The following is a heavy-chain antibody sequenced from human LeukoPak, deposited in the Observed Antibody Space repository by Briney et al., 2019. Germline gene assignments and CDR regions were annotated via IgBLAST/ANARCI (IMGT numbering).Heavy chain of an antibody. Sequence: SETLSLTCTVSDGSISSYYWTWIRQPPGKGLEWVGYIYFSGATNYNPSLKSRVTISRDTSKNQVSLKLSSVTAADTAVYYCAREPGYCSGGSCYGGWFDPWGQGTLVTVSS. CDR1: DGSISSYY. J-gene: IGHJ5*02. CDR3: AREPGYCSGGSCYGGWFDP. D-gene: IGHD2-15*01. CDR2: IYFSGAT. V-gene: IGHV4-59*01.